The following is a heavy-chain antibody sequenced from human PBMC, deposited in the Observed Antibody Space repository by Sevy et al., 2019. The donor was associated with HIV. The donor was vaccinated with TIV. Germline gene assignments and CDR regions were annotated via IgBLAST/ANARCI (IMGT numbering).Heavy chain of an antibody. J-gene: IGHJ4*02. V-gene: IGHV3-15*07. CDR2: IKSKTDGGTT. CDR1: GFTFSNAW. CDR3: TTDGGGYNYGYSFHY. Sequence: GGSLRLSCAASGFTFSNAWMNWVRQAPGKGLEWVGRIKSKTDGGTTDYAAPVKGRFTISRDDSKNTLYLQMNSLETEDTAVYYCTTDGGGYNYGYSFHYWGQGTLVTVSS. D-gene: IGHD5-18*01.